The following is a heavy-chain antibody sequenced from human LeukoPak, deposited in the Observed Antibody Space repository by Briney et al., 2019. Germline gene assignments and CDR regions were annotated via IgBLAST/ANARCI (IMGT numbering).Heavy chain of an antibody. CDR3: ARFAYCGGHCWYYFDY. V-gene: IGHV1-69*13. CDR2: IIPIFGTA. Sequence: ASVKVSCKASGGTFSSYAISWVRQAPGQGLEWMGGIIPIFGTANYAQKFQGRVTITADESTSTAYMELSSLRSEDTAVYHCARFAYCGGHCWYYFDYWGQGSLVTVSS. D-gene: IGHD2-21*02. CDR1: GGTFSSYA. J-gene: IGHJ4*02.